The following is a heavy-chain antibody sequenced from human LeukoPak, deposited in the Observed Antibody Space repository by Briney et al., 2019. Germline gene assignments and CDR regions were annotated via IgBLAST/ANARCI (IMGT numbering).Heavy chain of an antibody. V-gene: IGHV4-61*02. Sequence: PSETLSLTCTVSGGSISSGSYYWSWIRQPAGKGLEWIGRIYTSGSTNYNPSLKSRVTISVDTSKNQFSLKLSSVTAADTAVYYCARGTPLSGDTAMVWGRYYYYYYMDVWGKGTTVTISS. CDR1: GGSISSGSYY. D-gene: IGHD5-18*01. J-gene: IGHJ6*03. CDR2: IYTSGST. CDR3: ARGTPLSGDTAMVWGRYYYYYYMDV.